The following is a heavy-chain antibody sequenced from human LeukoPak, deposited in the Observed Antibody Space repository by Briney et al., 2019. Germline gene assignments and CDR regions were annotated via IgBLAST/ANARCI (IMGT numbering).Heavy chain of an antibody. Sequence: PAQGLEWMGWINPNSGGTNYAQKFQGRVTMTRDTSISTAYMELSRLRSDYTAVYYCATVESGDMCSWYGWRIDCLDYYYGMDVWGEGNTVTVSS. V-gene: IGHV1-2*02. CDR3: ATVESGDMCSWYGWRIDCLDYYYGMDV. CDR2: INPNSGGT. D-gene: IGHD6-13*01. J-gene: IGHJ6*04.